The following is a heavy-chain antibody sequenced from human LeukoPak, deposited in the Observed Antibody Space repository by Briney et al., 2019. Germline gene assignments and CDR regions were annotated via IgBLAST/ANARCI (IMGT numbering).Heavy chain of an antibody. CDR2: INPSGGTT. D-gene: IGHD4-17*01. Sequence: ASVKVSCKASGYTFSTYYMSWVRQAPGQGLEWMGLINPSGGTTTYSQKFQGRVTMTRDTPTSTVHMELSSLRSEDTAVYYCARARGYGGYVFYYWGQGTLVTVSS. CDR1: GYTFSTYY. V-gene: IGHV1-46*01. CDR3: ARARGYGGYVFYY. J-gene: IGHJ4*02.